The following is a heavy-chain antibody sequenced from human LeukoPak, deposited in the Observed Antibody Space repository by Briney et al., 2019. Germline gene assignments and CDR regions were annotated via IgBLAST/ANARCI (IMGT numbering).Heavy chain of an antibody. D-gene: IGHD3-9*01. CDR1: GYTFTSYG. CDR3: ARERDYDILTGYYGYYYGMDV. J-gene: IGHJ6*04. CDR2: ISAYNGNT. Sequence: GASVKVSCKASGYTFTSYGISWVRQAPGQGLEWMGWISAYNGNTNYAQKLQGRVTMTTDTYTSTAYMELRSLRSDDTAVYYCARERDYDILTGYYGYYYGMDVWGKGTTVTVSS. V-gene: IGHV1-18*04.